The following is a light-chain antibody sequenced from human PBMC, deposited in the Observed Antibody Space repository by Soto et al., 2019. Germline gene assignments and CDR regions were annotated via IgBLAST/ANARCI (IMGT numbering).Light chain of an antibody. V-gene: IGKV3-20*01. J-gene: IGKJ1*01. CDR3: QHYVSSPWT. Sequence: EIVLTQSPGTLSLSPGERATLSCSASQSVTSSYLAWYQQKPGQAPRLLIYGASSRATGIPDRFSGSGSGTDFTLAISRLEPEDFAVYYCQHYVSSPWTFGQGTKVEIK. CDR1: QSVTSSY. CDR2: GAS.